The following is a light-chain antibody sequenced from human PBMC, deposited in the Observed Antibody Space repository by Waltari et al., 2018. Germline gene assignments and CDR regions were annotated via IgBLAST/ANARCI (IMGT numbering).Light chain of an antibody. J-gene: IGKJ3*01. CDR2: AAS. CDR1: QSITTA. Sequence: DIQLAQSPSSLSASVGATVTITCRASQSITTALNWYQQRPGQAPRLLIYAASSLPGGVPSRFSGSGSGTVFTLTINGLQPDDFATYYCQDSYSTLSFVFGPGTRVDV. CDR3: QDSYSTLSFV. V-gene: IGKV1-39*01.